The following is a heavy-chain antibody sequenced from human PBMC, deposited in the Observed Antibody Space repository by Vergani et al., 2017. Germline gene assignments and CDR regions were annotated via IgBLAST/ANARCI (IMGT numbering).Heavy chain of an antibody. D-gene: IGHD1-26*01. Sequence: QLQLQESGSGLVKPSQTLSLTCAVSGGSISSGGYSWSWIRQPPGKGLEWIGYIYHSGSTYYNPSLKSRVTRSVDRSKNQFSLKLSSVTAADTAVYYCAREASGSYYGHAFDIWGQGTMVTVSS. CDR1: GGSISSGGYS. J-gene: IGHJ3*02. CDR3: AREASGSYYGHAFDI. CDR2: IYHSGST. V-gene: IGHV4-30-2*01.